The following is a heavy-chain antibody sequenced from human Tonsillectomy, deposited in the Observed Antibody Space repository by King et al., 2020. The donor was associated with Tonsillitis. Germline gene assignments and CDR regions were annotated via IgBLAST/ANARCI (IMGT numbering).Heavy chain of an antibody. CDR2: INAHTGTT. J-gene: IGHJ6*03. CDR1: GDFSLING. CDR3: ARGPGHLGESSPVSTAESHYMDL. V-gene: IGHV1-18*01. D-gene: IGHD3-10*01. Sequence: VQLVESGAEVKKPGASVSVSCRASGDFSLINGVTWVRQAPGQGLEWMGRINAHTGTTNYAQDFQGRVTMTTDSARKTAYMSLRSLRVDDTAVYYCARGPGHLGESSPVSTAESHYMDLWGKGTTVTVSS.